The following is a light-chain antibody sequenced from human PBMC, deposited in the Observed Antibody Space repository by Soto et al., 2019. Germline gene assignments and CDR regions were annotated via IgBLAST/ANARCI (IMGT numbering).Light chain of an antibody. V-gene: IGKV1-39*01. CDR2: SAS. CDR1: QSIGTY. CDR3: QQSYTIPTWT. J-gene: IGKJ1*01. Sequence: DIQMTQSPSSQSASVGDTVTITRRASQSIGTYLNWYQQKPGKAPKLLINSASTLQSGVPSRFSGSGSGTDFTLTISSLQPEDFATYYCQQSYTIPTWTFGQGTKVEIK.